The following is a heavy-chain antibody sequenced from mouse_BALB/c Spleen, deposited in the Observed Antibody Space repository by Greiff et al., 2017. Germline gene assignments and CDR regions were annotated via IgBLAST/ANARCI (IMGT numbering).Heavy chain of an antibody. V-gene: IGHV14-4*02. CDR1: GFNIKDYY. D-gene: IGHD2-3*01. CDR2: IDPENGDT. CDR3: TYDPPFAY. Sequence: VQLQQSGAELVRSGASVKLSCTASGFNIKDYYMHWVKQRPEQGLEWIGWIDPENGDTDYAPKFQGKATMTADTSSNTAYLQLSSLTSEDTAVYYSTYDPPFAYWGQGTLVTVSA. J-gene: IGHJ3*01.